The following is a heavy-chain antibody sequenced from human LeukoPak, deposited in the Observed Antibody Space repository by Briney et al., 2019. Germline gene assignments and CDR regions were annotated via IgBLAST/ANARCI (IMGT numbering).Heavy chain of an antibody. J-gene: IGHJ4*02. Sequence: GGSLRLSCADSGFTFSSYGMHWVRQAPGKGLEWVAVISYDGSNKYYADSVKGRFTISRDNSKNTLYLQMNSLRAEDTAVYYCAKDFGDSYGDPLFDYWGQGTLVTVSS. CDR1: GFTFSSYG. D-gene: IGHD5-18*01. CDR2: ISYDGSNK. CDR3: AKDFGDSYGDPLFDY. V-gene: IGHV3-30*18.